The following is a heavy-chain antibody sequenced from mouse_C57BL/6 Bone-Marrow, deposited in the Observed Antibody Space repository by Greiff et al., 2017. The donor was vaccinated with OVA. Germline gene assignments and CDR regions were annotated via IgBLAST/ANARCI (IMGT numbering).Heavy chain of an antibody. CDR3: ARGGNSNFDY. CDR1: GYTFTSYW. D-gene: IGHD2-5*01. V-gene: IGHV1-55*01. CDR2: IYPGSGST. Sequence: QVQLKQPGAELVKPGASVKMSCKASGYTFTSYWITWVKQRPGQGLEWIGDIYPGSGSTKYNEKFKSKATLTVDTSSSTAYMQLSSLTSEDSAVYYCARGGNSNFDYWGQGTTLTVSS. J-gene: IGHJ2*01.